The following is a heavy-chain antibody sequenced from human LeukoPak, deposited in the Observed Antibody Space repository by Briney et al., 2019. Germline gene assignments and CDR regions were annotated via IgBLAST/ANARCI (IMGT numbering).Heavy chain of an antibody. V-gene: IGHV4-4*07. CDR3: ARGILFSGRPTMFGEVANYYMDV. D-gene: IGHD3-3*01. CDR1: ADSISNYY. CDR2: IYTSGTT. J-gene: IGHJ6*03. Sequence: SETLSLTCTVSADSISNYYWSWIRQPAGKGLEWIVRIYTSGTTNYNPSLKSRVTMSVDASKNQFYLKVRSVTAADTAVYYCARGILFSGRPTMFGEVANYYMDVWGKGTVVTVSS.